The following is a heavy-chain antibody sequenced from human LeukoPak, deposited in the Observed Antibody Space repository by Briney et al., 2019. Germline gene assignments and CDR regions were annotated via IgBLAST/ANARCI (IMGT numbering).Heavy chain of an antibody. Sequence: PGGSLRLSCVASGFTSSTYWMNWVRQAPGKGLERVGTISPDGSDKYYVDSVKGRFTISRDNAKTSLYLQINSLRADDTALYFCARGIVVVVGASDHFDYWGQGTLITVSS. J-gene: IGHJ4*02. CDR2: ISPDGSDK. V-gene: IGHV3-7*01. D-gene: IGHD2-15*01. CDR3: ARGIVVVVGASDHFDY. CDR1: GFTSSTYW.